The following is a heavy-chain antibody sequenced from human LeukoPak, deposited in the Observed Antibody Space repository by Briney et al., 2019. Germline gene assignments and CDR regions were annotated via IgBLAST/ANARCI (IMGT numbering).Heavy chain of an antibody. CDR2: IYYSGST. D-gene: IGHD6-13*01. V-gene: IGHV4-59*08. Sequence: SDTLSLTCTVSGCSISSYYLSWIRQPPGKGLEWIGYIYYSGSTNYNPSLNSRGTISLDTSKNHFSLKQSSVTAADTAVYYCARHRYIAAAGFDYWGQGTLVTVSS. CDR1: GCSISSYY. CDR3: ARHRYIAAAGFDY. J-gene: IGHJ4*02.